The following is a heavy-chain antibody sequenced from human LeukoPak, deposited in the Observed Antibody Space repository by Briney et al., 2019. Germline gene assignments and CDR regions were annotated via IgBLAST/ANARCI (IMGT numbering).Heavy chain of an antibody. Sequence: GASVKVSCKASGYTFTSYGISWVRQAPGQGLEWIGWISAYNGNTNYAQKLQGRVTMTTDTSTSTAYMELRSLRSDDTAVYYCARVLIAGATPGFDYWGQGTLVTVSS. D-gene: IGHD1-26*01. CDR2: ISAYNGNT. J-gene: IGHJ4*02. CDR3: ARVLIAGATPGFDY. V-gene: IGHV1-18*01. CDR1: GYTFTSYG.